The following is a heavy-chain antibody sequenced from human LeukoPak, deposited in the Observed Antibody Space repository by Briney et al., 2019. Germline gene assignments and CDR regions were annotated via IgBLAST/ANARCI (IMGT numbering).Heavy chain of an antibody. D-gene: IGHD6-19*01. CDR2: ISSGSSYI. CDR1: EFSVGSNY. CDR3: ARGAKAVAGDFDY. J-gene: IGHJ4*02. V-gene: IGHV3-21*01. Sequence: PGGSLRLSCAASEFSVGSNYMTWVRQAPGKGLEWVSSISSGSSYIYYADSVKGRFTISRDNAKNSLFLQMDSLRAEDTAVYYCARGAKAVAGDFDYWGQGTLVTVSS.